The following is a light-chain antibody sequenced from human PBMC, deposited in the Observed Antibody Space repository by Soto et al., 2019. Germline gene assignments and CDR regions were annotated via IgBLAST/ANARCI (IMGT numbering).Light chain of an antibody. Sequence: DIQMTQSPSTLYASVGDRVIITCRASQNIGDWLAWYQHKVGKAPNLLIYRTSNLEFGVPSRFSGSGSGTDFTLTINSLQPDDFATYYCQHYDSHSSTFGQGTKLEI. CDR2: RTS. V-gene: IGKV1-5*03. J-gene: IGKJ2*01. CDR1: QNIGDW. CDR3: QHYDSHSST.